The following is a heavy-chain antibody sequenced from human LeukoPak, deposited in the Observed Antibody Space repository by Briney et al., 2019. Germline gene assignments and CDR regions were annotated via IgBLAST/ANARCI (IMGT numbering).Heavy chain of an antibody. V-gene: IGHV3-74*01. D-gene: IGHD1-7*01. Sequence: PGGSLRLSCAASGFTFSSYWMHWVRQAPGKGLVWASRINSDGSSTSYADSVKGRFTISRDNAKNTLYLQMNSLRAEDTAVYYCASDSGPRTTYPLDVWGKGTTVTISS. CDR2: INSDGSST. CDR1: GFTFSSYW. CDR3: ASDSGPRTTYPLDV. J-gene: IGHJ6*04.